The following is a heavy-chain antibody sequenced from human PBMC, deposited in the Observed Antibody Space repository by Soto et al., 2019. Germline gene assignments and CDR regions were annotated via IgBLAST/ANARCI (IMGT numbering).Heavy chain of an antibody. J-gene: IGHJ5*02. CDR2: ITSGGST. CDR1: GFTFSSYA. D-gene: IGHD3-10*01. V-gene: IGHV3-23*01. CDR3: TLWFGELRSNWFDP. Sequence: GGSLRLSCAASGFTFSSYAMRWVRQAPGKGLEWVSAITSGGSTYYADSVKGRFTISRDNSKNTLYLQMNSLRAEDTAVYYSTLWFGELRSNWFDPWGQGTLVTVSS.